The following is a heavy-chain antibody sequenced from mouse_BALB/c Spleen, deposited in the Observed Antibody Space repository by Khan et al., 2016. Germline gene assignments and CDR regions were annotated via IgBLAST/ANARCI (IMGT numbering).Heavy chain of an antibody. J-gene: IGHJ3*01. CDR1: GYTFTNYG. CDR2: INTNTGEP. V-gene: IGHV9-3*02. Sequence: QCQLVQSGPELKKPGETVKISCKASGYTFTNYGMNWVKQAPGKGLKWMGWINTNTGEPTYAEESKGRLAFSLETSASTAYLQINNLKDEDSATYFGAGYYYGSNWFAYWGQGTLVTVSA. D-gene: IGHD1-1*01. CDR3: AGYYYGSNWFAY.